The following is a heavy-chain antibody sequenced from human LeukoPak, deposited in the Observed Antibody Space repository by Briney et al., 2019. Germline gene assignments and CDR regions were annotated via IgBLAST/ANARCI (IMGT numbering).Heavy chain of an antibody. J-gene: IGHJ4*02. Sequence: SVTVSXXXXXGTFXXXAISWVRQAPGQGLEWMGGIIPILGIANYAQKFQGRVTITADKSTSTAYMELSSLRSEDTAVYYCARGVVVTYYFDYWGQGTLVTVSS. V-gene: IGHV1-69*10. CDR2: IIPILGIA. CDR3: ARGVVVTYYFDY. CDR1: XGTFXXXA. D-gene: IGHD2-21*02.